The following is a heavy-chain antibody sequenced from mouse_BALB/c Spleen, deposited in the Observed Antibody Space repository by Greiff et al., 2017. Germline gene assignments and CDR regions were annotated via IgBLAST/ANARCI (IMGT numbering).Heavy chain of an antibody. J-gene: IGHJ2*01. Sequence: EVQLQQSGGGLVKPGGSLKLSCAASGFTFSSYAMSWVRQSPEKRLEWVAEISSGGSYTYYPDTVTGRFTISRDNAKNTLYLEMSSLRSEDTAMYYCAREDGYLYFDYWGQGTTLTVSS. D-gene: IGHD2-3*01. CDR2: ISSGGSYT. CDR3: AREDGYLYFDY. V-gene: IGHV5-9-4*01. CDR1: GFTFSSYA.